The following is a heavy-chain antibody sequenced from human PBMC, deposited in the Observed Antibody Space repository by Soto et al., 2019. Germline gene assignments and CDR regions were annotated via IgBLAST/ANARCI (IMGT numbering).Heavy chain of an antibody. CDR3: ANFNCQFDL. J-gene: IGHJ2*01. CDR1: GGSISSYY. Sequence: SETLSLTCTDSGGSISSYYWSWIRQPPGKGLEWIGYIYYTGSTNYNPSLKSRVTISVDTSKNQFSLQLSSVTAADTAVDYCANFNCQFDLWGRGTLVPVSA. CDR2: IYYTGST. V-gene: IGHV4-59*01. D-gene: IGHD1-20*01.